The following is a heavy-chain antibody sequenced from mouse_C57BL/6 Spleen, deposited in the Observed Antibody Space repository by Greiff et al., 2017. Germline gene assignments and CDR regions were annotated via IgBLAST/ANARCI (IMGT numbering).Heavy chain of an antibody. D-gene: IGHD1-1*01. CDR1: GYAFSSYW. CDR2: IYPGDGDT. V-gene: IGHV1-80*01. J-gene: IGHJ3*01. Sequence: QVQLKESGAELVKPGASVKISCKASGYAFSSYWMNWVKQRPGKGLEWIGQIYPGDGDTTYNGKFKGKATLTADKSSSTAYMQLSSLTSEDSAVYFCASPYYYGSRWFAYWGQGTLVTVSA. CDR3: ASPYYYGSRWFAY.